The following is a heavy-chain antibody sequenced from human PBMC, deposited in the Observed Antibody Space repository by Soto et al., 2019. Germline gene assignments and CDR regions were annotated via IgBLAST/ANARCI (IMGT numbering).Heavy chain of an antibody. D-gene: IGHD1-26*01. CDR3: ARGGSGTYYYFDY. CDR1: GGSISSGGYS. Sequence: SDTLSLTCAVSGGSISSGGYSWSWIRQPPGKGLEWIGYIYHSGSTYYNPSLKSRVTISVDRSKNQFSLNLNSVTTADTAVYFCARGGSGTYYYFDYWGRGTLVTVSS. CDR2: IYHSGST. V-gene: IGHV4-30-2*01. J-gene: IGHJ4*02.